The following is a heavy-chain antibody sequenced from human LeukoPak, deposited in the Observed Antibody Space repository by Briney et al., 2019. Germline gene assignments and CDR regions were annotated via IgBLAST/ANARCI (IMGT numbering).Heavy chain of an antibody. D-gene: IGHD6-13*01. CDR2: LNPKTGDT. Sequence: GASVKVSCKASGYTFTGYYVHRVRQAPGQGLQWMGYLNPKTGDTKFAQTLQGRVTMTRDTSISTAYMELGGLRSDDTAVYYCAREGLYSSSSDFDYWGQRTLVTVSS. CDR1: GYTFTGYY. J-gene: IGHJ4*02. CDR3: AREGLYSSSSDFDY. V-gene: IGHV1-2*02.